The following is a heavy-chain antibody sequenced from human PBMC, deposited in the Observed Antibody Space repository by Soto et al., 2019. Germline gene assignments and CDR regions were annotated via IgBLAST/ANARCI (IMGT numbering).Heavy chain of an antibody. CDR2: ISYDGSNK. CDR1: GFTFSSYG. J-gene: IGHJ4*02. D-gene: IGHD2-21*01. V-gene: IGHV3-30*18. CDR3: AKDSEVAIPKYYFHY. Sequence: GGSLRLSCAASGFTFSSYGIHWVRQAPGKGLEWVAIISYDGSNKYYADSVRGRFTVSRDNSKNTLYLQMKSLRAEDTAVYYCAKDSEVAIPKYYFHYWGPGTMVTVYS.